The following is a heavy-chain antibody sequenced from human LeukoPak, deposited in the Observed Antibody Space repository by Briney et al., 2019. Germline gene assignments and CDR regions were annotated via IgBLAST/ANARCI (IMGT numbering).Heavy chain of an antibody. D-gene: IGHD5-18*01. CDR2: IYHSGST. Sequence: TLSLTCAVSGGSISSGGYSWGWIRQPPGKGLEWIGYIYHSGSTSYNPSLKSRVTISVDRSKNQFSLKLSSVTAADTAVYYCARGAGYSYGLTIIDYWGQGTLVTVSS. CDR1: GGSISSGGYS. J-gene: IGHJ4*02. CDR3: ARGAGYSYGLTIIDY. V-gene: IGHV4-30-2*01.